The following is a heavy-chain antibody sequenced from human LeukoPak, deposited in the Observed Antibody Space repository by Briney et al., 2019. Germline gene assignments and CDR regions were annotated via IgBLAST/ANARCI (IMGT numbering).Heavy chain of an antibody. D-gene: IGHD3-3*01. CDR2: INHSGST. V-gene: IGHV4-34*01. CDR1: GGSFSGYY. J-gene: IGHJ5*02. CDR3: ARGFRITIFGVVIIEWFDP. Sequence: SSETLSLTCAVYGGSFSGYYWSWIRQPPGKGLEWLGEINHSGSTNYNPSLKSRVTISVDTSKNQFSLKLSSVTAADTAVYYCARGFRITIFGVVIIEWFDPWGQGTLVTVSS.